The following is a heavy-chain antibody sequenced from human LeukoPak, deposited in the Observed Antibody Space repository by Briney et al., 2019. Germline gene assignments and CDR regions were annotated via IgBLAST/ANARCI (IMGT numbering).Heavy chain of an antibody. J-gene: IGHJ2*01. V-gene: IGHV4-4*07. CDR2: IYSGST. CDR3: ARAVYHNSASWYFDL. CDR1: GGSIGNYY. D-gene: IGHD3-22*01. Sequence: SETLSLTCTVSGGSIGNYYWSWIRQPAGNRLEWIGRIYSGSTNHNPSFKSRVTISADTSKKQFSLKMRSVTAADTALYYCARAVYHNSASWYFDLWGRGTLVTVSS.